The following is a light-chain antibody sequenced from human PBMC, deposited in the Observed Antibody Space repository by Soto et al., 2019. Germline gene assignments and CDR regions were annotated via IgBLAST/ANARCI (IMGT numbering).Light chain of an antibody. J-gene: IGKJ1*01. CDR1: ETVATN. CDR3: QQYFEWPPMT. Sequence: EIVMTQSPATLSLSPGERATLSCWASETVATNLAWYQQKPGQAPRLLISGASTRAAGISDRFRGSGSGTEFTLTISSLRSEDSAIYYCQQYFEWPPMTFGQGTKVDIK. CDR2: GAS. V-gene: IGKV3-15*01.